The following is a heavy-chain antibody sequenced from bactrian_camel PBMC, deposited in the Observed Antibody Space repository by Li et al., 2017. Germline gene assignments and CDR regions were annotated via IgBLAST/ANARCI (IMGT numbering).Heavy chain of an antibody. J-gene: IGHJ4*01. CDR2: TSTDGIP. V-gene: IGHV3S55*01. D-gene: IGHD1*01. Sequence: HVQLVESGGGSVQAGGSLTLSCAASGYRYASYCMGWFRQAPGKEREEVASTSTDGIPTYGDSEKGRFTVTISKENAKNTLYLQMNNLKPEDTAMYYCAANHWVPSTLRGRPDEYDYWGQGTQVTVS. CDR3: AANHWVPSTLRGRPDEYDY. CDR1: GYRYASYC.